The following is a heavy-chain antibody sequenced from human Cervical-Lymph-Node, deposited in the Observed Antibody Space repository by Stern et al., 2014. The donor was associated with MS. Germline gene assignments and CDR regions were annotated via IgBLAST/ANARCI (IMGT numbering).Heavy chain of an antibody. CDR3: ARGLRLLEWLAHYGMDV. CDR2: INAGDGNT. Sequence: QVQLMQSGAEVKKPGASVKVSCKASGYTLTNYAIHWVRQAPGQSLEWMGLINAGDGNTKYSQKFQGRVTFTRDTAASTAYMELSSLTSEDTAVYYCARGLRLLEWLAHYGMDVWGQGTTVTVSS. D-gene: IGHD3-3*01. CDR1: GYTLTNYA. J-gene: IGHJ6*02. V-gene: IGHV1-3*01.